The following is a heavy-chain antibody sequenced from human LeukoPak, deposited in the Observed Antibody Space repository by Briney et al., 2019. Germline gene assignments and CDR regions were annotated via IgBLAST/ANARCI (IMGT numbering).Heavy chain of an antibody. CDR1: GFTFSSYA. CDR3: AKDDYYDSSGYLVVFDY. CDR2: ISGSAGRT. V-gene: IGHV3-23*01. J-gene: IGHJ4*02. D-gene: IGHD3-22*01. Sequence: GGSLRLSCAASGFTFSSYAMTWVRQAPGKGLEWVSAISGSAGRTFYAESVKGRFTISRDNSKNTLYLQMNSLRAEDTAVYYCAKDDYYDSSGYLVVFDYWGQGTLVTVSS.